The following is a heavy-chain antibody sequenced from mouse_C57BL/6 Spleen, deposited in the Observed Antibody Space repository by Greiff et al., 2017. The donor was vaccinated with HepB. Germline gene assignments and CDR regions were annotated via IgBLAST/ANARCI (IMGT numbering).Heavy chain of an antibody. CDR1: GYSITSGYY. J-gene: IGHJ3*01. CDR3: ARRYYGGFAY. V-gene: IGHV3-6*01. D-gene: IGHD1-1*01. Sequence: EVKLMESGPGLVKPSQSLSLTCSVTGYSITSGYYWNWIRQFPGNKLEWMGYISYDGSNNYNPSLKNRISITRDTSKNQFFLKLNSVTTEDTATYYCARRYYGGFAYWGQGTLVTVSA. CDR2: ISYDGSN.